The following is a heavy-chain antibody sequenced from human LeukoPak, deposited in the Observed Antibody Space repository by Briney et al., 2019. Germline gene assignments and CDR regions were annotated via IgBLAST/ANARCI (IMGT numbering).Heavy chain of an antibody. D-gene: IGHD2-2*01. CDR1: GGSFSGYY. CDR3: ARRELIVVVPAASGAIDI. Sequence: PSETLSLTCAVYGGSFSGYYWSWIRQPPGKGLEWIGEINHSGSTNYNPSLKSRVTISVDTSKNQFSLKLSSVTAADTAVYYCARRELIVVVPAASGAIDIWGQGTMVTVSA. J-gene: IGHJ3*02. V-gene: IGHV4-34*01. CDR2: INHSGST.